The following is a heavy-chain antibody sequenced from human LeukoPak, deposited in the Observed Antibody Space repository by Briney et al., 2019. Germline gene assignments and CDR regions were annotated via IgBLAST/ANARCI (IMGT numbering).Heavy chain of an antibody. V-gene: IGHV4-59*12. J-gene: IGHJ3*02. CDR2: IYYSGST. D-gene: IGHD1-26*01. CDR1: GGSISSYY. CDR3: ARDQVGATTSDAFDI. Sequence: SETLSLTCALSGGSISSYYWSSIRQPPGKGLKWFGYIYYSGSTNYNPSLKSRVTISVDTSKNQFSLKLSSVTAADTAVYYCARDQVGATTSDAFDIWGQGTMVTVSS.